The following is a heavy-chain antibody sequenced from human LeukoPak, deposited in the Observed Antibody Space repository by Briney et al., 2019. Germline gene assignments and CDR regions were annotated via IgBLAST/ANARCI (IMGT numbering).Heavy chain of an antibody. D-gene: IGHD1-26*01. CDR2: IYYSGST. Sequence: SETLSLTCTVSGGSISSYYWSWIRQPPGKGLEWIGYIYYSGSTNYNPSLKSRVTISVDTSKNQPSLRLSSVTAADTAVYYCARQYSGSYGFDYWGQGTLVTVSS. J-gene: IGHJ4*02. CDR1: GGSISSYY. CDR3: ARQYSGSYGFDY. V-gene: IGHV4-59*01.